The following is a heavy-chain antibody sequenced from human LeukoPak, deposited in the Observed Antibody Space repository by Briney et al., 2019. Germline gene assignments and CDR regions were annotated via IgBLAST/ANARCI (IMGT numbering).Heavy chain of an antibody. V-gene: IGHV4-59*01. D-gene: IGHD5-18*01. CDR3: ARDPGYSYGHV. Sequence: SETLSLTCTVSGGSISTYYWSWIRQPPGKGLEWIGYIYYSGSTNYNPSLKSRVTISVDTSKNQFSLKLSSVTAADTAVYYCARDPGYSYGHVWGQGTLVTVSS. J-gene: IGHJ4*02. CDR1: GGSISTYY. CDR2: IYYSGST.